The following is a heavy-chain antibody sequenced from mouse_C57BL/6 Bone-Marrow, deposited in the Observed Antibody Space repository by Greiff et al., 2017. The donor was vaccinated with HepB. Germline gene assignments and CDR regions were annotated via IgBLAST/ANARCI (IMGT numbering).Heavy chain of an antibody. J-gene: IGHJ3*01. Sequence: EVKLQESGPGLVKPSQSLSLTCSVTGYSITSGYYWNWIRQFPGNKLEWMGYISYDGSNNYNPSLKNRISITRDTSKNQFFLKLNSVTTEDTATYYCAREGYYGSSPAWFAYWGQGTLVTVSA. CDR1: GYSITSGYY. V-gene: IGHV3-6*01. CDR3: AREGYYGSSPAWFAY. CDR2: ISYDGSN. D-gene: IGHD1-1*01.